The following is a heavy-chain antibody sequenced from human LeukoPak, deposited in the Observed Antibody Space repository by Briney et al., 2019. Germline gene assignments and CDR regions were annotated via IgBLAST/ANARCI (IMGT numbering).Heavy chain of an antibody. Sequence: ASVKASCKDSGYTFSSCAINWVRQAPGQGLEYMGWIDTKTGNPTYAQGFTGRFVFSLDTSVSTAYLQISSLKAEDTAVYYCAIHPSDSSGYFSYWGQGALVTVSS. CDR1: GYTFSSCA. D-gene: IGHD3-22*01. V-gene: IGHV7-4-1*02. CDR2: IDTKTGNP. CDR3: AIHPSDSSGYFSY. J-gene: IGHJ4*02.